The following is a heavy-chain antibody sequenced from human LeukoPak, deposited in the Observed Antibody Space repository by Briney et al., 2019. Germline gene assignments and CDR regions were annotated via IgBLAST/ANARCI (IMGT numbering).Heavy chain of an antibody. CDR3: AKRNTMIRGGPSFDY. CDR2: FGAGKNTT. D-gene: IGHD3-10*01. CDR1: GFSFSSYA. V-gene: IGHV3-23*01. Sequence: GGSLRLSCAASGFSFSSYAMNWVRQAPGKGLEWVSIFGAGKNTTYYADSVKGRFTVSRDNSKNTLYLQMTNLRPEDTAKYYCAKRNTMIRGGPSFDYWGQGILVAVSS. J-gene: IGHJ4*02.